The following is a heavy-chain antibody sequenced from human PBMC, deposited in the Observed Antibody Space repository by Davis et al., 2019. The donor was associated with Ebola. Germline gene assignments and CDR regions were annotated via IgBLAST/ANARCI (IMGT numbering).Heavy chain of an antibody. D-gene: IGHD6-13*01. V-gene: IGHV4-34*01. J-gene: IGHJ5*02. CDR2: INHSGST. CDR1: GGSFSGYY. CDR3: ARFPALYSSSWYPSRFDP. Sequence: MPSETLSLTCAVYGGSFSGYYWSWIRQPPGKGLEWIGEINHSGSTNYNPSLKSRVTISVDTSKNQFSLKLSSVTAADTAVYYCARFPALYSSSWYPSRFDPWGQGTLVTVSS.